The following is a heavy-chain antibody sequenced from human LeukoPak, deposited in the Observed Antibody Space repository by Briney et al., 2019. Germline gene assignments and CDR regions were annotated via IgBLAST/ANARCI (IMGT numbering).Heavy chain of an antibody. CDR2: INHSGST. J-gene: IGHJ5*02. CDR3: ARHSLMYSSGWFRMVNWFDP. V-gene: IGHV4-34*01. CDR1: GGSFSGYY. Sequence: SETLSLTCAVYGGSFSGYYWSWIRQPPGKGLEWIGEINHSGSTNYNPSLKSRVTISVDTSKNQFSLKLSSVTAADTAVYYCARHSLMYSSGWFRMVNWFDPWGQGTLVTVSS. D-gene: IGHD6-19*01.